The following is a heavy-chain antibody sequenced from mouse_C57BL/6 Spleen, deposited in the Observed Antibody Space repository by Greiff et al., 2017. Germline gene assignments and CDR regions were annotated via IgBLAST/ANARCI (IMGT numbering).Heavy chain of an antibody. D-gene: IGHD3-3*01. CDR3: ARDGGQVFAY. J-gene: IGHJ3*01. CDR2: INPSNGGT. Sequence: KQRPGQGLEWIGNINPSNGGTNYNEKFKSKATLTVDKSSSTAYMQLSSLTSEDSAVYYCARDGGQVFAYWGQGTLVTVSA. V-gene: IGHV1-53*01.